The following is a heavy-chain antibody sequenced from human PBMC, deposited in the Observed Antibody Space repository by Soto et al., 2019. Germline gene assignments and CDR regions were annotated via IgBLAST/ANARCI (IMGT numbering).Heavy chain of an antibody. CDR1: GFTFSSYG. CDR3: AKDRRAGGNYGFYSDF. CDR2: SSATGAGT. V-gene: IGHV3-23*01. D-gene: IGHD1-7*01. J-gene: IGHJ4*02. Sequence: EVQLLESGGGLVQPGGSLRLSCAASGFTFSSYGMTWVRQAPGKGLDWVSFSSATGAGTYYADSVKGRFTISRDNSKNTLYLQMTCLRADDTAVYYWAKDRRAGGNYGFYSDFWGQGALVIVSS.